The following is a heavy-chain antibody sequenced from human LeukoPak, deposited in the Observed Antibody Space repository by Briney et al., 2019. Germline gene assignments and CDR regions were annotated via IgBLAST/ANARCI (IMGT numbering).Heavy chain of an antibody. J-gene: IGHJ4*02. CDR1: GGSISSSSYY. Sequence: SETLSLTCTVSGGSISSSSYYWGWIRQPPGKGLEWIGSIYYSGSTYYNPSLKSRVTISVDTSKNQFSLKLNSVTAADTAVYYCARGYGSGSRLDNWGQGTLVTVSS. CDR3: ARGYGSGSRLDN. V-gene: IGHV4-39*07. CDR2: IYYSGST. D-gene: IGHD3-10*01.